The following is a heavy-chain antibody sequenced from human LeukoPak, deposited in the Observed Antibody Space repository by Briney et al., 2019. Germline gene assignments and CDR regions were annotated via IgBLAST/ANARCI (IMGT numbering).Heavy chain of an antibody. D-gene: IGHD2-15*01. CDR3: ARGGQPRYCSGGSCLAEYFQH. Sequence: GASVKVSCKASGYTFTSYYMHWVRQAPGQGLEWMGIINPSGGSTSYAQKFQGRVTMTRDMSTSTVYMELSSLRSEDTAVYYCARGGQPRYCSGGSCLAEYFQHWGQGTLVTVSS. CDR1: GYTFTSYY. V-gene: IGHV1-46*01. J-gene: IGHJ1*01. CDR2: INPSGGST.